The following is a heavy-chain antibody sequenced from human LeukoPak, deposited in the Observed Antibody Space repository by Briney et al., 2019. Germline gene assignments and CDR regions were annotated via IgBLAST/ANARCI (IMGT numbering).Heavy chain of an antibody. Sequence: GASVKVSCKASGGTFSSYAISWVRQAPGQGLEWMGGIIPIFGTANYAQKFQGRVTITTDESTSTAYMELSSLRSEDTAVYYCAGIGPAALEPKNNDAFDIWGQGTMVTVSS. CDR2: IIPIFGTA. CDR3: AGIGPAALEPKNNDAFDI. D-gene: IGHD1-1*01. J-gene: IGHJ3*02. CDR1: GGTFSSYA. V-gene: IGHV1-69*05.